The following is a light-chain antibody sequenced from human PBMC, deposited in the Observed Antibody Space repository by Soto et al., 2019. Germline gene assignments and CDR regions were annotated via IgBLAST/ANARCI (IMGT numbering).Light chain of an antibody. J-gene: IGKJ2*01. CDR3: QQYNSWTQT. Sequence: ELVMTQSPATLSVSPGARATLSCRASPSVSSTLAWYQQKPGQAPRLLINGASTRSTGIPARFSGSGSGTEFTLTISSLQSDDGAVYYCQQYNSWTQTFGQGTKLDIK. CDR2: GAS. CDR1: PSVSST. V-gene: IGKV3-15*01.